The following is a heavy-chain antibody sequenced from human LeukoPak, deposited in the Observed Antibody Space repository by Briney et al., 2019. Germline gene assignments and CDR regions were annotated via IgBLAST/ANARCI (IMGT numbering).Heavy chain of an antibody. V-gene: IGHV1-24*01. CDR1: GYTLTELS. J-gene: IGHJ4*02. CDR3: ATSPYSGYGLFDY. D-gene: IGHD5-12*01. CDR2: FDPEDGET. Sequence: ASVKVACKVSGYTLTELSMHWVRQAPGKGREWMGGFDPEDGETIYAQKFQGRVTMSEDTSTDTAYMELGSLRSEDTAVYYCATSPYSGYGLFDYWGQGTLATVSS.